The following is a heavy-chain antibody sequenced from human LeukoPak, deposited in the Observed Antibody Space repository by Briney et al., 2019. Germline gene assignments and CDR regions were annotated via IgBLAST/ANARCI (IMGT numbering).Heavy chain of an antibody. V-gene: IGHV3-23*01. CDR2: ISASGTDT. Sequence: PGGSLRLSCAASGFTFSSYSMNWVRQAPGKGLEWASVISASGTDTYYADSVKGRFTISRDNSQNTLYLHMNSLRAEDTAVYYCAKDQTAAVGQLDYWGQGTVVTVSS. D-gene: IGHD6-13*01. J-gene: IGHJ4*02. CDR1: GFTFSSYS. CDR3: AKDQTAAVGQLDY.